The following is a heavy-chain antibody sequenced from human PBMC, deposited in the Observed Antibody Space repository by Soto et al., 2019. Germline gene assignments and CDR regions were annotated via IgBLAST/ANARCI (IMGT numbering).Heavy chain of an antibody. V-gene: IGHV3-30-3*01. D-gene: IGHD4-4*01. Sequence: ESGGGVVQPGRSLRLSCAASGFTFSSYAMHWVRQAPGKGLEWVAVISYAGSNKYYADSVKGRFTISRDNSKNTLFLQMNSLRAEDTAVYYCARPLWRDDYNWGYFDLWGRGTLVTVSS. CDR2: ISYAGSNK. J-gene: IGHJ2*01. CDR3: ARPLWRDDYNWGYFDL. CDR1: GFTFSSYA.